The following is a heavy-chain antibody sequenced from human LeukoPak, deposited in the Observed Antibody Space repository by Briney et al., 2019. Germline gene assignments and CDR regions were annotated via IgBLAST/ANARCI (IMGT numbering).Heavy chain of an antibody. CDR2: ISGYNGNT. V-gene: IGHV1-18*01. D-gene: IGHD4/OR15-4a*01. Sequence: ASVKVSCKASGYIFTRYGIGWVRQAPGQGLEWIGWISGYNGNTNYAQKLQGRVTLTTEISTNTAYMELRSLRSDDTAVYYCARDFIYGGRLFDYWAQGTLVTVSS. J-gene: IGHJ4*02. CDR3: ARDFIYGGRLFDY. CDR1: GYIFTRYG.